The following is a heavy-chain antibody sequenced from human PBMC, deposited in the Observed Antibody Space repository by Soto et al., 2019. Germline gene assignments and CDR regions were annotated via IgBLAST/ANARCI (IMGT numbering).Heavy chain of an antibody. CDR2: ISYDGSNK. CDR3: ARDKGSRSHPNYYGSGSYYNPLDY. Sequence: ESGGGVVQPGRSLRLSCAASGFTFSSYAMHWVRQAPGKGLEWVAVISYDGSNKYYADSVKGRFTISRDNSKNTLYLQMNSLRAEDTAVYYCARDKGSRSHPNYYGSGSYYNPLDYWGQGTLVTVSS. CDR1: GFTFSSYA. D-gene: IGHD3-10*01. V-gene: IGHV3-30-3*01. J-gene: IGHJ4*02.